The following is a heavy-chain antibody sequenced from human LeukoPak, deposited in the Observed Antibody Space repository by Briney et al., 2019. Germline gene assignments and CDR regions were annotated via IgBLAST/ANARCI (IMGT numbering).Heavy chain of an antibody. CDR1: GFIFRNYA. D-gene: IGHD3-16*01. J-gene: IGHJ4*02. CDR2: LRGDGET. Sequence: GGSLRLSCAASGFIFRNYAMSWVRQGPARGLEWVLSLRGDGETFYADSVKGRFTLSRDDSRNTVYFQLNNLRVDDTAIYYCAKASWVSNVDAVLWGQGTLVTVSS. V-gene: IGHV3-23*01. CDR3: AKASWVSNVDAVL.